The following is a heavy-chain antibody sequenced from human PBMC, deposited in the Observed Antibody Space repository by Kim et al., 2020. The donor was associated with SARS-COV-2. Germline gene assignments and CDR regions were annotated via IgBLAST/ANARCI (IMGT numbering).Heavy chain of an antibody. J-gene: IGHJ4*02. CDR2: INTNGGST. Sequence: GGSLRLSCSASGFSFSSYNMHWVRQAPGKGLQYVSGINTNGGSTYYTDSVKGRFTISRDNSKNTLYLQMSSLRAEDTAVYYCYGSGTYIDWGQGTMVTVSS. CDR3: YGSGTYID. CDR1: GFSFSSYN. D-gene: IGHD3-10*01. V-gene: IGHV3-64D*06.